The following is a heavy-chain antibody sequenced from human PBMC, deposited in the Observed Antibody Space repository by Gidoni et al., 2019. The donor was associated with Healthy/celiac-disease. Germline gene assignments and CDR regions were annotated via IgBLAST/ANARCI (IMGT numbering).Heavy chain of an antibody. CDR1: GFTFGDYA. V-gene: IGHV3-49*04. J-gene: IGHJ4*02. Sequence: EVQLVESGGGLVQPGRSLRLSGTASGFTFGDYAMSWVRQAPGKGLEWVGFIRSKAYGGTTEYAASVKGRFTISRDDSKSIAYLQMNSLKTEDTAVYYCTSPPGGSDYWGQGTLVTVSS. CDR2: IRSKAYGGTT. D-gene: IGHD3-10*01. CDR3: TSPPGGSDY.